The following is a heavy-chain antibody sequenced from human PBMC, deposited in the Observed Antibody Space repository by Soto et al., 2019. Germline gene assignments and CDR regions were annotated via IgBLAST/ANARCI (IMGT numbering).Heavy chain of an antibody. CDR3: AKDHEGSGWPDY. V-gene: IGHV3-23*01. Sequence: PGGSLSLSCAASGVTFSTYVMSWVRQAPGKGLERVSGISGNGGSTYYAVSVKGRFTISRDNSKNTLYVQMNSLRADDTAVYYCAKDHEGSGWPDYWGQGTLVTVSS. J-gene: IGHJ4*02. D-gene: IGHD6-19*01. CDR1: GVTFSTYV. CDR2: ISGNGGST.